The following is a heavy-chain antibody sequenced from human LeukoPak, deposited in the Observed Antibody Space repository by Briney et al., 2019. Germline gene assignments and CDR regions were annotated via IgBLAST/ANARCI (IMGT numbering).Heavy chain of an antibody. CDR3: ARGRSDIVLMVYARDDAFDI. J-gene: IGHJ3*02. CDR1: GGSISSSSYY. V-gene: IGHV4-39*01. D-gene: IGHD2-8*01. Sequence: SETLSLTCTVSGGSISSSSYYWGWIRQPPGKGLEWIGSIYYSGSTYYNPSLKSRVTISVDTSKNQFSLKLSSVTAADTAVYYCARGRSDIVLMVYARDDAFDIWGQGTMVTVSS. CDR2: IYYSGST.